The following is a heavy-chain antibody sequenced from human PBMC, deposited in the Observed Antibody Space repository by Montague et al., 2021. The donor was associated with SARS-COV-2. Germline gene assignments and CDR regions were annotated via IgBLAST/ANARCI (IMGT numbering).Heavy chain of an antibody. CDR1: GFTFNTYW. D-gene: IGHD5-12*01. CDR2: INSDETSI. V-gene: IGHV3-74*03. J-gene: IGHJ4*02. CDR3: AMGWLPDF. Sequence: SLRLSCEASGFTFNTYWMNWVRQEPGKGLVSISRINSDETSISYADSVKGRFTVFRDNTKNILYLQMNSLRVEDTAVYYCAMGWLPDFWGQGTQVTVSS.